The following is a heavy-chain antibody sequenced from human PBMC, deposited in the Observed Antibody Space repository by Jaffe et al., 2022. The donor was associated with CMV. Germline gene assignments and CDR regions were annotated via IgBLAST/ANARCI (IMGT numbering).Heavy chain of an antibody. J-gene: IGHJ5*02. Sequence: QVQLVQSGAEVKKPGASVKVSCKASGYTFTGYYMHWVRQAPGQGLEWMGWINPNSGGTNYAQKFQGRVTMTRDTSISTAYMELSRLRSDDTAVYYCARPPLHVNWETFLGNWFDPWGQGTLVTVSS. V-gene: IGHV1-2*02. CDR2: INPNSGGT. D-gene: IGHD7-27*01. CDR3: ARPPLHVNWETFLGNWFDP. CDR1: GYTFTGYY.